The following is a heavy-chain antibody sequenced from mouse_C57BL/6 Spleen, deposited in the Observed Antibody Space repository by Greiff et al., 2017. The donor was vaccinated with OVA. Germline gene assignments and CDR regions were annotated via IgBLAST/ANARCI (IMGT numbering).Heavy chain of an antibody. Sequence: EVQLQESGPGLVKPSQSLSLTCSVTGYSITSGYYWNWIRQFPGNKLEWMGYISYDGSNNYNPSLKNRISITRDTSKNQFFLKLNSVTTEDTATYYCARERSNYGYFDVWGTGTTVTVSS. CDR1: GYSITSGYY. J-gene: IGHJ1*03. CDR2: ISYDGSN. V-gene: IGHV3-6*01. D-gene: IGHD2-5*01. CDR3: ARERSNYGYFDV.